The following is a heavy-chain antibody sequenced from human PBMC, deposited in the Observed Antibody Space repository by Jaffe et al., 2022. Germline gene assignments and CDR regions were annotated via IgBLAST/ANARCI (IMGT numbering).Heavy chain of an antibody. CDR3: AKDTYSYGQGPFDY. CDR1: GFTFDDYA. Sequence: EVQLVESGGVVVQPGGSLRLSCAASGFTFDDYAMHWVRQAPGKGLEWVSLISWDGGSTYYADSVKGRFTISRDNSKNSLYLQMNSLRAEDTALYYCAKDTYSYGQGPFDYWGQGTLVTVSS. J-gene: IGHJ4*02. V-gene: IGHV3-43D*04. D-gene: IGHD5-18*01. CDR2: ISWDGGST.